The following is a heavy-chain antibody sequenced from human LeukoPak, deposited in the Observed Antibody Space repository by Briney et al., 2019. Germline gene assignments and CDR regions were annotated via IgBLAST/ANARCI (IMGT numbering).Heavy chain of an antibody. V-gene: IGHV4-34*01. D-gene: IGHD1-26*01. Sequence: SETLSLTCAVYGGSFSGYYWSWIRQPPGKGLEWIREINHSGSTNYNPSLKSRVTISVDTSKNQFSLKLSSVTAADTAVYYCARQLRGATDWGQGTLVTVSS. CDR3: ARQLRGATD. J-gene: IGHJ4*02. CDR1: GGSFSGYY. CDR2: INHSGST.